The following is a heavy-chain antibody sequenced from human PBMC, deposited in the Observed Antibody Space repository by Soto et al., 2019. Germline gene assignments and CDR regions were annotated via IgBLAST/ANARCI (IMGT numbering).Heavy chain of an antibody. CDR2: INHSGST. D-gene: IGHD3-10*01. Sequence: TSETLSLTCAVYGGSFSGYYWSWIRQPPGKGLEWIGEINHSGSTNYNPSLKSRVTISVDTSKNQFSLKLSSVTAADTAVYYCARGFIYYGSGSYYNKDYYYGMDVWGQGTTVTVSS. V-gene: IGHV4-34*01. CDR3: ARGFIYYGSGSYYNKDYYYGMDV. CDR1: GGSFSGYY. J-gene: IGHJ6*02.